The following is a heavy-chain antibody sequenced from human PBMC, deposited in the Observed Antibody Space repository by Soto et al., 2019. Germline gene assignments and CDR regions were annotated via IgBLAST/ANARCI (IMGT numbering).Heavy chain of an antibody. J-gene: IGHJ5*02. CDR3: ARAPYQLLYWFDP. CDR1: GGSFSGYY. CDR2: INHSGST. Sequence: SETLSLTCAVYGGSFSGYYWSWIRQPPGKGLEWIGEINHSGSTNYNPSLESRVTISVDTSKNQFSLKLSSVTAADTAVYYCARAPYQLLYWFDPWGQGTLVTVSS. D-gene: IGHD2-2*01. V-gene: IGHV4-34*01.